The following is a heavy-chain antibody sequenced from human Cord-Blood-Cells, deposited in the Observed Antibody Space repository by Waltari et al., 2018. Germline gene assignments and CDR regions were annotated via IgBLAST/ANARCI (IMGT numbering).Heavy chain of an antibody. V-gene: IGHV4-39*01. Sequence: QLQLQESGPGLVKPSETLSLTCTVSGGSISSSSYYWVWIRQPPGKGLEWIGSIYYSGRTYYNPSLKSRVTISVDTSKNQFSLKLSSVTAADTAVYYCARHPDYGDYVSYYFDYWGQGTLVTVSS. CDR1: GGSISSSSYY. J-gene: IGHJ4*02. CDR2: IYYSGRT. D-gene: IGHD4-17*01. CDR3: ARHPDYGDYVSYYFDY.